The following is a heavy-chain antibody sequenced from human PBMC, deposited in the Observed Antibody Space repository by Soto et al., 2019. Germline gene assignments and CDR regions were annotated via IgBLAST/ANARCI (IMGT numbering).Heavy chain of an antibody. D-gene: IGHD3-22*01. Sequence: PSETLSLTCTVSGGSISSYYWSWIRQPPGKGLEWIGYIYYSGSTNYNPSLKSRVTISVDTSKNQFSLKLSSVTAADTAVYYCERDYYDSSGYYSPFYAWGQGTLVTVSS. J-gene: IGHJ5*02. CDR3: ERDYYDSSGYYSPFYA. CDR1: GGSISSYY. V-gene: IGHV4-59*01. CDR2: IYYSGST.